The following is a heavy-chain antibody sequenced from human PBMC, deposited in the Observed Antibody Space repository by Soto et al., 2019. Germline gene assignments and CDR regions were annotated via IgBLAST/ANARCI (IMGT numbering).Heavy chain of an antibody. CDR2: IRSKANNYAT. Sequence: GGSLRLSCAASGVTFSGSPMHWVRQASGKGLEWVGRIRSKANNYATAYAASVKGRFTISRDDSKNTAYLQMNSLKTEDTAVYYCTSLYNNGYPPWGQGTLVTVSS. J-gene: IGHJ5*02. CDR1: GVTFSGSP. CDR3: TSLYNNGYPP. V-gene: IGHV3-73*01. D-gene: IGHD5-18*01.